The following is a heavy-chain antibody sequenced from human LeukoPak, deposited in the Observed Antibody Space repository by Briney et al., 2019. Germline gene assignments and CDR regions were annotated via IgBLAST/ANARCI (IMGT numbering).Heavy chain of an antibody. V-gene: IGHV5-51*01. CDR1: GYSFTSYW. Sequence: GESLKISCKGSGYSFTSYWSGGVRQMPGKGLEWMGIIEPVDPDTKYNPSFQGQVTMSANKSISPAYLQWSSLKASDTAMYYCASSSHGDYVDYWGQGTLVTVSS. D-gene: IGHD6-6*01. CDR2: IEPVDPDT. J-gene: IGHJ4*02. CDR3: ASSSHGDYVDY.